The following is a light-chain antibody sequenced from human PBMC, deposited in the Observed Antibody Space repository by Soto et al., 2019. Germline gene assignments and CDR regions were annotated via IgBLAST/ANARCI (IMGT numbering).Light chain of an antibody. CDR2: DVT. CDR3: SSYAGSSLPVA. Sequence: QSVLTQPPSASGSPGQSVTISCTGASSDVGGYDFVSWYQQHPGKAPKLMIYDVTKRPSGVPDRFSGSKSGNTASLTVSGLQADDDADYYCSSYAGSSLPVAFGGGTKVTVL. V-gene: IGLV2-8*01. CDR1: SSDVGGYDF. J-gene: IGLJ2*01.